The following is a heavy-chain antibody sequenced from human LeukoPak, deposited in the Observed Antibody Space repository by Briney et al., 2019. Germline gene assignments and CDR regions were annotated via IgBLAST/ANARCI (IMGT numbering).Heavy chain of an antibody. J-gene: IGHJ3*02. CDR1: GFTFSSYG. CDR3: ARGGSSLYAFDI. V-gene: IGHV3-23*01. Sequence: GGSLRLSCAASGFTFSSYGMSWVRQAPGKGLEWVSGIRGSGVSTYYADSVKGRFTISRDNSKNTLYLQMNSLRAEDTAVYYCARGGSSLYAFDIWGQGTMVTVSS. D-gene: IGHD2-2*01. CDR2: IRGSGVST.